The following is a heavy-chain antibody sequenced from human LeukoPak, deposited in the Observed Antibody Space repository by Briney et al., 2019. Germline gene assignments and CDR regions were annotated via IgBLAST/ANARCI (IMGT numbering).Heavy chain of an antibody. J-gene: IGHJ4*02. Sequence: GGSLRLSCAASGFTFSSYGMSWVRQAPGKGLEWVAALNGGGGKTKYAESVQGRFTISRDNSKNTLYLQMNSLGPEDTAIYYCTNWDRREGGGNWKRYFDYWGQGTLVTVSS. CDR1: GFTFSSYG. CDR2: LNGGGGKT. V-gene: IGHV3-23*01. D-gene: IGHD3-9*01. CDR3: TNWDRREGGGNWKRYFDY.